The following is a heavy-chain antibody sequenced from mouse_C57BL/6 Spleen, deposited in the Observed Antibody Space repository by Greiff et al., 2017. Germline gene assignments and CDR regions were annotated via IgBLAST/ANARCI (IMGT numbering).Heavy chain of an antibody. J-gene: IGHJ2*01. Sequence: EVQLQESGGGLVQPGGSLSLSCAASGFTFTDYYMSWVRQPPGKALEWLGFIRNKANGYSTEYSASVKGRFTISRDNSQSILYLQMNALRAEDSATYYCATYYYGSSNYWGQGTTLTVSS. CDR1: GFTFTDYY. CDR2: IRNKANGYST. CDR3: ATYYYGSSNY. V-gene: IGHV7-3*01. D-gene: IGHD1-1*01.